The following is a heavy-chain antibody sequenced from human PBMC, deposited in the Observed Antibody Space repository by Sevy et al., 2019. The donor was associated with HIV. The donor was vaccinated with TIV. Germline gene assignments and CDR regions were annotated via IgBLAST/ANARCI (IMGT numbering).Heavy chain of an antibody. CDR2: ISSGSSYI. D-gene: IGHD2-15*01. Sequence: GGSLRLSCAASGFTFSSYSMNWVRQAPGKGLEWVSSISSGSSYIYYADSVKGRFTISRDNAKNSLYLQMNSLRAEDTAVYYCARTNSLLNDAFDIWGQGTMVTVSS. CDR1: GFTFSSYS. J-gene: IGHJ3*02. V-gene: IGHV3-21*01. CDR3: ARTNSLLNDAFDI.